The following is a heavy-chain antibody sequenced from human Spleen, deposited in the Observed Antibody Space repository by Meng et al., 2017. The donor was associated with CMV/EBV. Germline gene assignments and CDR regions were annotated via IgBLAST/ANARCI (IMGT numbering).Heavy chain of an antibody. J-gene: IGHJ6*02. CDR3: ARASSSWSTDAMDV. CDR1: GFTFSSYS. V-gene: IGHV3-21*01. D-gene: IGHD6-13*01. Sequence: GGSLRLSCAASGFTFSSYSMNWVRQAPGKGLEWVSSISSSSSYIYYADSVKGRFTISRDNAKNSLSLQMNSLRADDTAVYYCARASSSWSTDAMDVWGQGTTVTVSS. CDR2: ISSSSSYI.